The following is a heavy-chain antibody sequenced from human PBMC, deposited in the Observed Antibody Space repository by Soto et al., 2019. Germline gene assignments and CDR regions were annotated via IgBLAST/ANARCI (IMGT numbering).Heavy chain of an antibody. CDR1: GYIFTGYY. CDR2: ISPNTGGT. CDR3: GRGRSGELVVFY. D-gene: IGHD3-16*02. J-gene: IGHJ4*02. V-gene: IGHV1-2*02. Sequence: ASVKVSCKASGYIFTGYYIHWVRQAPGQGREWMGEISPNTGGTKYAQKFQGRVTMTRDTSITTVYMELSNLSPDDTAMYYCGRGRSGELVVFYWGQGTLVTVSS.